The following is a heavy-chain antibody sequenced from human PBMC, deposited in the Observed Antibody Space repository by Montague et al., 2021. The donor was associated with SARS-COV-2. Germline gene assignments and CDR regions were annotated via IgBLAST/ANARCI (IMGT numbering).Heavy chain of an antibody. J-gene: IGHJ5*02. CDR2: IYNSGTT. CDR3: ARHRNYGDHSLDNWFHP. D-gene: IGHD4-17*01. V-gene: IGHV4-39*01. Sequence: SETLFLTCTVSGDSTSCPNCYWGWIRQAPGKGLDWIGTIYNSGTTYYNPSLKSRLTISIDTSKNQFSLKLTSVTAADTAVYHCARHRNYGDHSLDNWFHPWGQGTLVTVSS. CDR1: GDSTSCPNCY.